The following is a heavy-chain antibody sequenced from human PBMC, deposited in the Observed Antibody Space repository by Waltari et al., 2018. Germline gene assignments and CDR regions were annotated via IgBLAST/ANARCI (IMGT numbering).Heavy chain of an antibody. Sequence: QVQLVESGGGVVQPGGSLRLCCAASGFTFSSSGMHWVRQAPGKGLGLGAFIRDDGSKKYYADAEKGRMNISRENSKNTLYRQMNSLRAEDTAVYYCAKDGYYYDSSYLPYWGQGTLVTVSS. CDR1: GFTFSSSG. V-gene: IGHV3-30*02. CDR2: IRDDGSKK. CDR3: AKDGYYYDSSYLPY. J-gene: IGHJ4*02. D-gene: IGHD3-22*01.